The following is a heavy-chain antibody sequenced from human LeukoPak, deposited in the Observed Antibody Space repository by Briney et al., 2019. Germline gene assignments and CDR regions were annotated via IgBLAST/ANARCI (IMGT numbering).Heavy chain of an antibody. CDR1: GFTFNNYA. CDR2: ISDGGSDT. CDR3: AKRVSYSNSAAYFDY. D-gene: IGHD6-6*01. J-gene: IGHJ4*02. V-gene: IGHV3-23*01. Sequence: GGSLRLSCAASGFTFNNYAMTWVRQAPGKGLEWVSSISDGGSDTYYAGSVKGRFTVSRDNSKHTLHMQMNSLRAEETAVYYCAKRVSYSNSAAYFDYWGEGTLVSVSS.